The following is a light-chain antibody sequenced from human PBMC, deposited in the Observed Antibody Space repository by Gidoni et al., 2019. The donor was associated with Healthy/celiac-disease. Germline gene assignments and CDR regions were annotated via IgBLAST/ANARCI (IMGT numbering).Light chain of an antibody. Sequence: EIVVTQSPATLSFSPGERATLSCRASQSVSSYLAWYQQKPGQAPRLLIYDASTRATGIPARFSGSGSGTDFTLTISSLEPEDFAVYYCQQRSNWPPVLFXPXTKVDIK. CDR3: QQRSNWPPVL. J-gene: IGKJ3*01. CDR1: QSVSSY. V-gene: IGKV3-11*01. CDR2: DAS.